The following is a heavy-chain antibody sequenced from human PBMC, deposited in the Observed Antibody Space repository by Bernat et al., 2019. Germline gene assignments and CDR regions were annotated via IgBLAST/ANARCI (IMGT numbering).Heavy chain of an antibody. CDR1: GGSISSSSYS. CDR3: ASTTVVTMGYDY. J-gene: IGHJ4*02. V-gene: IGHV4-39*01. D-gene: IGHD4-17*01. Sequence: QLQLQELGPGLVKPSETLSLTCTVSGGSISSSSYSWGWIRQPPGKGLEWIGSIYYSGSTYYNPSLKSRVTISVDTSKNQFSLKLSSVTAADTAVYYCASTTVVTMGYDYWGQGTLVTVSS. CDR2: IYYSGST.